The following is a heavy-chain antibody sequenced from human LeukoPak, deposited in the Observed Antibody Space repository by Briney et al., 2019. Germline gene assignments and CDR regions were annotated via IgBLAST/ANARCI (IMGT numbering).Heavy chain of an antibody. D-gene: IGHD3-22*01. CDR2: INPNSGGT. V-gene: IGHV1-2*02. CDR1: GYTFTCYY. J-gene: IGHJ5*02. CDR3: ARDGVHYYDSSGYNWFDP. Sequence: GASVKVSCKASGYTFTCYYMHWVRQAPGQGLEWMGWINPNSGGTNYAQKFQGRVTMTRDTSISTAYMELSRLRSDDTAVYYCARDGVHYYDSSGYNWFDPWGQGTLVTVSS.